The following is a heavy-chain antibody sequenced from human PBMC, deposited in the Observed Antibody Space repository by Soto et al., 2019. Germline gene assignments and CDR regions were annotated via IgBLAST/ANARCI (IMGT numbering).Heavy chain of an antibody. V-gene: IGHV4-61*01. CDR2: IYYSGST. J-gene: IGHJ4*02. Sequence: KPSETLSLTCTVSGGSVSSGSYYWSWIRQPPGKGLEWIGYIYYSGSTNYNPSLKSRVTISVDTSKNQFSLKLSSVTAADTAVYYCARSWIVYSSGWFFDYWGQGTLVTVSS. D-gene: IGHD6-19*01. CDR1: GGSVSSGSYY. CDR3: ARSWIVYSSGWFFDY.